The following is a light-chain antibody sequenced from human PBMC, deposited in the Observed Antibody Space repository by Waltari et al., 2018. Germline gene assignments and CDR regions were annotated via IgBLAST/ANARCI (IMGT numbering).Light chain of an antibody. Sequence: DILMTQSPSSLSASVGARVTITCRASQSISNCLNWNQQKPGKAPNLLIYAASSLETGVPSRFSGSGSGTDFTLTISSLQPDDFGTYYCQQSYNTPPVTFGPGTKVEIK. V-gene: IGKV1-39*01. CDR1: QSISNC. J-gene: IGKJ1*01. CDR2: AAS. CDR3: QQSYNTPPVT.